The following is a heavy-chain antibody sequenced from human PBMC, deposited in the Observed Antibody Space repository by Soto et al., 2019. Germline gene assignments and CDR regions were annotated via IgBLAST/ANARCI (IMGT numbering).Heavy chain of an antibody. CDR2: IYYSGST. Sequence: PSETLSLTCTVSGGSISSYYWSWIRQPPGKGLEWIGYIYYSGSTNYNPSLKSRVTISVDTSKNQFSLKLSSVTAADTAVYYCARVYCSGGSCYLGLFDYWGQGTLVTVSS. D-gene: IGHD2-15*01. J-gene: IGHJ4*02. V-gene: IGHV4-59*01. CDR3: ARVYCSGGSCYLGLFDY. CDR1: GGSISSYY.